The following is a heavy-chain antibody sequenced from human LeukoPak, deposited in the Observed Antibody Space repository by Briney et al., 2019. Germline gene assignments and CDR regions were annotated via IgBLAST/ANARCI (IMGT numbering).Heavy chain of an antibody. CDR2: ISGSGTTI. J-gene: IGHJ4*02. CDR3: ARYFYDSRGFYYFDY. Sequence: GGSLRLSCAASGFTFSDYYMSWIRQAPGKGLEWVSYISGSGTTIYYADSVTGRFTISRDNAKNSLYLQMNSLRAEDTAVYYCARYFYDSRGFYYFDYWGQGTLVTVSS. CDR1: GFTFSDYY. D-gene: IGHD3-22*01. V-gene: IGHV3-11*01.